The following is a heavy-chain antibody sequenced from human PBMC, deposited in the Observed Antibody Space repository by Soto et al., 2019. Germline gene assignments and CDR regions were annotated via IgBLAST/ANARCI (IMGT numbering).Heavy chain of an antibody. J-gene: IGHJ4*02. V-gene: IGHV3-30*18. D-gene: IGHD3-22*01. CDR3: AKDTYYRDSSGYYVFDY. CDR2: ISYDGSNE. CDR1: GFIFNNYG. Sequence: PGGSLRLSCAAYGFIFNNYGMHWVRQAPGKGLEWVAHISYDGSNEHYVDSVKGRFTISRDNSKNTVYLQMNSLRAEDTAVYYCAKDTYYRDSSGYYVFDYWGQGTLVTVSS.